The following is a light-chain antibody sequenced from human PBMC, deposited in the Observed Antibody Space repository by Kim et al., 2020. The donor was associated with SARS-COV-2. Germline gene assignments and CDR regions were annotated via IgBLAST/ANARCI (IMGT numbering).Light chain of an antibody. CDR1: QSVSSSY. CDR3: QQYGSSHT. J-gene: IGKJ2*01. CDR2: GAS. V-gene: IGKV3-20*01. Sequence: EIVLTQSPGTLSLSPGERATLSCRASQSVSSSYLAWYQQKPGQAPRLLIYGASGRATGIPDRFSGSGSGTDFTLTISRLEPEDFAVYYCQQYGSSHTFGQGTKLEI.